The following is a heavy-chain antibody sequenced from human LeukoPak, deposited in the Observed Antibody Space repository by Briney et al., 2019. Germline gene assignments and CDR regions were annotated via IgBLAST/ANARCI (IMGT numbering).Heavy chain of an antibody. CDR3: ARFSVTTSFDY. Sequence: MPSETLSLTCTVSGGSISSYYWSWIRQPPGKGLEWIGYIYYSGSTNYNPSLKSRVTISVDTSKNQFSLKLSSVTAADTAVYYCARFSVTTSFDYWGQGTLGTVSS. V-gene: IGHV4-59*01. D-gene: IGHD4-17*01. CDR1: GGSISSYY. CDR2: IYYSGST. J-gene: IGHJ4*02.